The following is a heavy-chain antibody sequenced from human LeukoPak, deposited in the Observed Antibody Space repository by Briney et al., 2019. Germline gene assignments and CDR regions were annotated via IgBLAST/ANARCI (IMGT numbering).Heavy chain of an antibody. Sequence: ASVKVPCKASGYTFTSYAMHWVRQAPGQRLEWMGWINAGNGNTKYSQKFQGRVTITRDTSASTAYMELSSLRSEDTAVYYCARFHCSSTSCYHYFDHWGQGTLVTVSS. CDR2: INAGNGNT. CDR1: GYTFTSYA. V-gene: IGHV1-3*01. J-gene: IGHJ4*02. CDR3: ARFHCSSTSCYHYFDH. D-gene: IGHD2-2*01.